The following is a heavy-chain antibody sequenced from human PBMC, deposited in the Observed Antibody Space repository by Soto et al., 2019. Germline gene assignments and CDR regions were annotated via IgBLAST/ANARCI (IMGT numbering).Heavy chain of an antibody. J-gene: IGHJ4*02. D-gene: IGHD3-10*01. Sequence: SETLSLTCTVSGGSISSGYYSWSWIRQPPGKGLEWIGYIYNIEKNYYNPSLKSRVTISVGTSKKQFSLKLSSVTASDTAVYYCASIPRVTMVRGVKKGFDFWGQGALVTVSS. CDR1: GGSISSGYYS. CDR2: IYNIEKN. CDR3: ASIPRVTMVRGVKKGFDF. V-gene: IGHV4-30-4*01.